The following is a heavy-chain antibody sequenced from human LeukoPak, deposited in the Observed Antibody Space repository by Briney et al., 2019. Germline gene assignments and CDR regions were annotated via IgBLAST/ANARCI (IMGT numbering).Heavy chain of an antibody. J-gene: IGHJ4*02. CDR3: ARVGLGSSGPYGEFDY. CDR2: ISSSSYI. D-gene: IGHD6-19*01. Sequence: GGSLRLSCAASGFTFSSYSMNWVRQAPGKGLEWVSSISSSSYIYYADSVKGRFTISRDNAKNSLYLQMNSLRAEDTAVYYCARVGLGSSGPYGEFDYWGQGTLVTVSS. CDR1: GFTFSSYS. V-gene: IGHV3-21*01.